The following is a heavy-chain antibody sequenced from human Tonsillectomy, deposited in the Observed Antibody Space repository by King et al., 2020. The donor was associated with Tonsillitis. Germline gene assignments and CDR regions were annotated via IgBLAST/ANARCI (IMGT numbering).Heavy chain of an antibody. D-gene: IGHD1-26*01. J-gene: IGHJ4*02. CDR3: AKKTRYGAVGSIDY. V-gene: IGHV3-23*04. CDR2: ISGSGGNT. CDR1: GFTFSSYA. Sequence: VQLVESGGGLVQPGGSLRLSCAASGFTFSSYAMSWVRQAPGKGLEWVSLISGSGGNTFYADSVRGRFTISRDNSKNTLYLQMNSLRAADTAIYYCAKKTRYGAVGSIDYWGQGTLVTVSS.